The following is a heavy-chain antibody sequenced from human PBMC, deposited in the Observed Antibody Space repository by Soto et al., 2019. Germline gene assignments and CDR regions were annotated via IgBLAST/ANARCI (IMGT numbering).Heavy chain of an antibody. CDR2: ISGSGNYT. V-gene: IGHV3-21*06. CDR1: GFAFSTYS. J-gene: IGHJ4*02. CDR3: AREGINNYNEFYFDS. D-gene: IGHD4-4*01. Sequence: PGGSLILSCAASGFAFSTYSMSWVSQDPGKGLEWVSSISGSGNYTHYADFLRGRFTISRDNAKTSLFLQMDSLRAEDTAVYYCAREGINNYNEFYFDSWGQGTVVTVSS.